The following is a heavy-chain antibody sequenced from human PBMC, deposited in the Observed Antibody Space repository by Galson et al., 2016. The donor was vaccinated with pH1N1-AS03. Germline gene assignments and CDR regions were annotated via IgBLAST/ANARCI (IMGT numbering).Heavy chain of an antibody. J-gene: IGHJ6*02. Sequence: SVKVSCKAFGYTFTTYGISWVRQAPGHGLEWMGWISTYDGKTNYAQRLQGRVSMTTDTSTNTAYLDLRSLTSGDTVVYYCARGGAVRGLLNYFHYYGLDVWGQGTTVTVS. V-gene: IGHV1-18*01. CDR2: ISTYDGKT. CDR1: GYTFTTYG. CDR3: ARGGAVRGLLNYFHYYGLDV. D-gene: IGHD3-10*01.